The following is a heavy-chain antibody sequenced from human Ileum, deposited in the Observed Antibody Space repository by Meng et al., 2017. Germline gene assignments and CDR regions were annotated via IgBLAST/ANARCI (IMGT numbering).Heavy chain of an antibody. V-gene: IGHV3-53*01. CDR3: VKEWRNGYYTWFDP. Sequence: EGQLVESGGGLIQPGGCRRLSCVVYGLDVSKNYMSWVRQAPGRGLEWVSILYSGEDAYYADSVKGRFTISRDNSQNTLYLQMNNLRVEDTAVYFCVKEWRNGYYTWFDPWGQGTLVTVSS. J-gene: IGHJ5*01. CDR1: GLDVSKNY. CDR2: LYSGEDA. D-gene: IGHD3-3*01.